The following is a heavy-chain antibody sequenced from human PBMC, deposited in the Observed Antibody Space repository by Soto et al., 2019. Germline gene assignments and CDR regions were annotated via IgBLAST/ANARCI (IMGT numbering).Heavy chain of an antibody. CDR3: ARGSNYYDSSGYYSAYNWFDP. CDR2: INPSGGST. V-gene: IGHV1-46*01. Sequence: ASVKVSCKASGYTFTSYYMHWVRQAPGQGLEWMGIINPSGGSTSYAQKFQGRVTMTRDTSTSTVYMELGSLRSEDTAVYYCARGSNYYDSSGYYSAYNWFDPWGQGTLVTVSS. J-gene: IGHJ5*02. D-gene: IGHD3-22*01. CDR1: GYTFTSYY.